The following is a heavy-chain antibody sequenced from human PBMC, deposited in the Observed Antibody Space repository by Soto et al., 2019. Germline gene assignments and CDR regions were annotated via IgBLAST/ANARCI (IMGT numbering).Heavy chain of an antibody. D-gene: IGHD2-2*01. V-gene: IGHV5-51*01. J-gene: IGHJ6*02. Sequence: PGESLNLSCKGSGDSFTNYWIAWVRQMPGKGLEWMGIIYPGDSDTRYSPSFQGQVTTSADKSISTASLQWSSLKAPDRAMYYWARGPEGAIVVPREYQNYYYAMDVWGQGTMVTVSS. CDR3: ARGPEGAIVVPREYQNYYYAMDV. CDR2: IYPGDSDT. CDR1: GDSFTNYW.